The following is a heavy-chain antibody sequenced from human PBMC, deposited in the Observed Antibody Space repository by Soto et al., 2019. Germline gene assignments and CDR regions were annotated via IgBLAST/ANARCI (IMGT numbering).Heavy chain of an antibody. J-gene: IGHJ5*02. CDR2: ISAYNGNT. V-gene: IGHV1-18*04. CDR3: AGGGGGSSNWFDP. Sequence: QVPLVQSGAEVKKPGASVKVSCKASGYTFTSYGISWVRQAPGQGLEWMGWISAYNGNTNYAQKLQGRVTMTTDTSTSTAAVELGSLTSAVTAVYYCAGGGGGSSNWFDPWGQGTLVTVSS. D-gene: IGHD2-15*01. CDR1: GYTFTSYG.